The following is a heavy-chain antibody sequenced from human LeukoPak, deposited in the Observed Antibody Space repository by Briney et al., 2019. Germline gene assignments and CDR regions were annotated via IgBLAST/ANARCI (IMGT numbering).Heavy chain of an antibody. D-gene: IGHD3-16*02. V-gene: IGHV3-11*01. Sequence: GGSLRLSCAASGFTLSDYYMSWIRQAPGKGLEWVSYISSGGSTIYYTESVKGRFTISRDNAKNSLYLQMNSLRAEDTAIYYCARENYVWGSYRPTGFDYWGQGTLVTVSS. CDR1: GFTLSDYY. J-gene: IGHJ4*02. CDR3: ARENYVWGSYRPTGFDY. CDR2: ISSGGSTI.